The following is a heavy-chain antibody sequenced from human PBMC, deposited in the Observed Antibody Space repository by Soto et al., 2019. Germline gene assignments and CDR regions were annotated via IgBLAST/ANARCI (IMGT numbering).Heavy chain of an antibody. Sequence: QVQLQESGSGLLKPSQTLSLDCSVSGGSLRRGFHHWSWIRQTPGKGLQLIGYIDTNGDTHYDPSLRNRLNMSIVTTESRFSLKVTSVTAADTAVYYCARGTVYYCPNDKCGFFFDHWGQGALVTVTS. V-gene: IGHV4-31*03. CDR3: ARGTVYYCPNDKCGFFFDH. CDR1: GGSLRRGFHH. D-gene: IGHD2-8*01. J-gene: IGHJ4*02. CDR2: IDTNGDT.